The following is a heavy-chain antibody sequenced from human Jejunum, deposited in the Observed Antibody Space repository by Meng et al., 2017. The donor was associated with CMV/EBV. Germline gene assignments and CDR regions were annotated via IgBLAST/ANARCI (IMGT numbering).Heavy chain of an antibody. CDR3: AKDIRGSGLFDHYYGLDV. D-gene: IGHD3-3*01. J-gene: IGHJ6*02. CDR2: IIPMFATA. CDR1: SFV. Sequence: SFVISGVRQAPGQGPEWMGGIIPMFATAKYSQKFQGRVTITADESTSTAYMEVSSLRPEDTAVYYCAKDIRGSGLFDHYYGLDVWGQGTTVTVSS. V-gene: IGHV1-69*01.